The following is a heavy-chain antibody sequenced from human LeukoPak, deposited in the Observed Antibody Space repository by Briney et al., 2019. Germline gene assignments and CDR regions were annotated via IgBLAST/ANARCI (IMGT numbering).Heavy chain of an antibody. V-gene: IGHV3-21*01. CDR1: GFNFTAYS. CDR2: ISTGTNYK. D-gene: IGHD6-6*01. Sequence: PGESLRLSCVVSGFNFTAYSINWVRQAPGMGLEWVSSISTGTNYKYYADSVKGRFTIPRDNAKNSVYLQMNSLRVGETAVYYCATGGLYSSSETWGQGTLVIVSS. CDR3: ATGGLYSSSET. J-gene: IGHJ5*02.